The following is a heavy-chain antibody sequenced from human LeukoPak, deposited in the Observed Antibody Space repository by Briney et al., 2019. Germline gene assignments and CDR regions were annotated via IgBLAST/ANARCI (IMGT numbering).Heavy chain of an antibody. V-gene: IGHV3-33*01. CDR3: ARGYDSSGYYHYYFDY. CDR2: IWYDGSNK. Sequence: GGSLRLSCAASGFTFGSYGMNWVRQAPGKGLEWVAVIWYDGSNKYYADSVKGRFTISRDNSKNTLYLQMNSLRADDTAVYYCARGYDSSGYYHYYFDYWGQGTLVTVSS. J-gene: IGHJ4*02. D-gene: IGHD3-22*01. CDR1: GFTFGSYG.